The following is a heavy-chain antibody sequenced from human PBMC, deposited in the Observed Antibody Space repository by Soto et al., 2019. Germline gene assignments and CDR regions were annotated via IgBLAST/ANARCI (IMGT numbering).Heavy chain of an antibody. CDR3: AREGGEYCSSTSCAHNWFDP. D-gene: IGHD2-2*01. V-gene: IGHV1-3*01. CDR2: INAGNGNT. Sequence: ASVKVSCKASGYTFTSYAMHWVRQAPGQRLEWMGWINAGNGNTKYSQKFQGRVTITRDTSASTAYMELSSLRSEDTAVYYCAREGGEYCSSTSCAHNWFDPWGQGTLVTVSS. CDR1: GYTFTSYA. J-gene: IGHJ5*02.